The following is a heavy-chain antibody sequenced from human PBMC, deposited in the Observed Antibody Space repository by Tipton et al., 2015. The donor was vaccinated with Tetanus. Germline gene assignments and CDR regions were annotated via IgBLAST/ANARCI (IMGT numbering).Heavy chain of an antibody. CDR1: GFTFSSYG. D-gene: IGHD3/OR15-3a*01. J-gene: IGHJ4*02. Sequence: SGFTFSSYGMHWVRQAPGKGLEWVAVIWYDGSNKYYADSVKGRFTISRDNSKNTLYLQMNSLRAEDTAVYYCARGTSRTVYYFDYWGQGTLVTVSS. CDR3: ARGTSRTVYYFDY. V-gene: IGHV3-33*01. CDR2: IWYDGSNK.